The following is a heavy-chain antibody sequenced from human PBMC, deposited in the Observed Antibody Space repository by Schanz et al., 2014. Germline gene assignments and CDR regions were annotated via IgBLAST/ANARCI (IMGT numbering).Heavy chain of an antibody. D-gene: IGHD3-16*01. CDR3: ARVIMSLDY. V-gene: IGHV3-11*06. CDR1: GFKFSDYF. Sequence: QVQLVESGGGLVKPGGSLRLSCVASGFKFSDYFMTWVRQAPGKGLEWLSSIGGSGSFPTYADSVKGRFTISRDNAKTSLYLQMNSLRAEDTAVYYCARVIMSLDYWGQGILVTVSS. CDR2: IGGSGSFP. J-gene: IGHJ4*02.